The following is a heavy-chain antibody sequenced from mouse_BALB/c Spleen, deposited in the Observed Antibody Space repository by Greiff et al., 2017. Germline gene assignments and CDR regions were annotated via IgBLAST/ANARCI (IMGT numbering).Heavy chain of an antibody. Sequence: EVQLQESGTVLARPGASVKMSCKASGYTFTSYWMHWVKQRPGQGLEWIGAIYPGNSDTSYNQKFKGKAKLTAVTSTSTAYMELSSLTNEDSAVYYCTRRSGSSYAMDYWGQGTSVTVSS. CDR2: IYPGNSDT. CDR3: TRRSGSSYAMDY. D-gene: IGHD1-1*01. CDR1: GYTFTSYW. V-gene: IGHV1-5*01. J-gene: IGHJ4*01.